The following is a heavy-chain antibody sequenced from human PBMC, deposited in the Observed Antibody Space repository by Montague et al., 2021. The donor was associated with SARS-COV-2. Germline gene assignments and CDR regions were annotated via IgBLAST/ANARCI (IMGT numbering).Heavy chain of an antibody. CDR3: AREKTVRGIYYFGMDV. D-gene: IGHD4-11*01. J-gene: IGHJ6*02. CDR1: DFSLDLSW. V-gene: IGHV3-7*03. CDR2: IMADGSQK. Sequence: SLRLSCAASDFSLDLSWMSWVRQAPGKGLEWVANIMADGSQKYYVDAVKGRFTISRDKAYKSVYLQMNSLRVEDRAVYYCAREKTVRGIYYFGMDVWGQGTTVTVSS.